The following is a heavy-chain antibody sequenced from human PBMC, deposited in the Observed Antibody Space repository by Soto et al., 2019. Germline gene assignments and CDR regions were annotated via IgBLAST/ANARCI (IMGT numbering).Heavy chain of an antibody. J-gene: IGHJ4*02. CDR2: INPNGGYT. V-gene: IGHV1-46*01. CDR1: GYDFFKYN. CDR3: TRADSDVVILPDVRPLFDL. Sequence: ESSVKVSCKTSGYDFFKYNMHWVRQAPGQGLEWMGVINPNGGYTRHAQKFQGRVIMTRDTSSKIVYMELSGLTSADTAMYYCTRADSDVVILPDVRPLFDLWGQGALVTVSS. D-gene: IGHD2-21*02.